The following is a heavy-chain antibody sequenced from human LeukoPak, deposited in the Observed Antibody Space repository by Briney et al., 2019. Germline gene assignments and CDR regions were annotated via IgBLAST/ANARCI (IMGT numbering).Heavy chain of an antibody. Sequence: SVKVSCKASGGTFSSYAISWVRQAPGQGLEWMGGIIPIFGTANYAQKFQGRVTITADESTSTAYMELSSLRSEDTAVYYCASDGDANVGNAFDIWGQGTMVTVSS. CDR1: GGTFSSYA. D-gene: IGHD4-17*01. V-gene: IGHV1-69*13. CDR3: ASDGDANVGNAFDI. CDR2: IIPIFGTA. J-gene: IGHJ3*02.